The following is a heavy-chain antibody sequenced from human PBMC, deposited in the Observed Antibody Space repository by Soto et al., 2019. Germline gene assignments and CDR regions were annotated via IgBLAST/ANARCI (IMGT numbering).Heavy chain of an antibody. CDR3: ARGGPYYYDSSGWGALDI. D-gene: IGHD3-22*01. CDR1: GFTFSSYA. V-gene: IGHV3-30-3*01. Sequence: QVQLVESVGGVVQPGRSLRLSCAASGFTFSSYAMHWVRQAPGKGLEWVAVISYDGSNKYYADSVKGRFTISRDNSKNTLYLQMNSLRAEDTAVYYCARGGPYYYDSSGWGALDIWGQGTMVTVSS. CDR2: ISYDGSNK. J-gene: IGHJ3*02.